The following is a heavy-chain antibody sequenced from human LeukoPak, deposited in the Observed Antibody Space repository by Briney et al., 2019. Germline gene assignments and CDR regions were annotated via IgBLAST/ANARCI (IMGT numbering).Heavy chain of an antibody. CDR2: INHSGST. CDR3: ARVPGYSRSRGAFDI. Sequence: SETLSLTCAVYGGSFSGYYWSWIRQPPGKGLEWIGEINHSGSTNHNPSLKSRVTISVDTSKNQFSLKLSSVTAADTAVYYCARVPGYSRSRGAFDIWGQGTMVTVSS. V-gene: IGHV4-34*01. D-gene: IGHD6-13*01. CDR1: GGSFSGYY. J-gene: IGHJ3*02.